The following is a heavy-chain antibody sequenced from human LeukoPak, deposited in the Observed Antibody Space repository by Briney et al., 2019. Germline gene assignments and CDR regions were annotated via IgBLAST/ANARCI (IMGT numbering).Heavy chain of an antibody. D-gene: IGHD4-17*01. CDR1: GFTFSSYS. J-gene: IGHJ6*02. CDR2: ISNSSSYI. V-gene: IGHV3-21*01. Sequence: PGGSLRLSCAASGFTFSSYSMNWVRQAPGKGLEWVSSISNSSSYIYYADSVKGRFTISRDNAKNSLYLQMNSLRAEDTAVYYCARALDPYGDYVPYYYYGMDVWGQGTTVTVSS. CDR3: ARALDPYGDYVPYYYYGMDV.